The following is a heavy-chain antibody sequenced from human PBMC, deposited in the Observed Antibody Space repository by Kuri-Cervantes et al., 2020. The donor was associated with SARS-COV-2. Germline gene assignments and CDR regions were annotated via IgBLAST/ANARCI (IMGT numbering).Heavy chain of an antibody. Sequence: GESLKISCAASGFTFSSYGMHWVRQAPGKGLEWVAVIPYDGSNKYYADSVKGRFTISRDNSKNTLYLQMNSLRAEDTAVYYCAKVEGYSYGYYYYGMDVWGQGTTVTVSS. J-gene: IGHJ6*02. V-gene: IGHV3-30*18. CDR2: IPYDGSNK. CDR3: AKVEGYSYGYYYYGMDV. CDR1: GFTFSSYG. D-gene: IGHD5-18*01.